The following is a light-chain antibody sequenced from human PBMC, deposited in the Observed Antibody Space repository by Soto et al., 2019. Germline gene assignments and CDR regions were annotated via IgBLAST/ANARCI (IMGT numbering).Light chain of an antibody. V-gene: IGLV1-44*01. CDR3: PSWDDTMNGWV. CDR2: NKS. Sequence: QSVLTQPASASGTPGQRITISCSGSNSNIGSNNVNWYQQLPGTAPRVLIYNKSQRPSGVPDRFSGSKSGTSASLAISGLQAEDEADHYCPSWDDTMNGWVFGGGTQLTVL. J-gene: IGLJ3*02. CDR1: NSNIGSNN.